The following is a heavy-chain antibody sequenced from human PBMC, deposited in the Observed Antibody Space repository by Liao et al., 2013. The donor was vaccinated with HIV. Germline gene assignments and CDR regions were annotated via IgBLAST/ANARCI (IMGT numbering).Heavy chain of an antibody. J-gene: IGHJ4*02. CDR2: INHSGTI. Sequence: QVQLQQWGAGLLRPSETLSLSCAAYGGSFVDYYWSWIRQPPGKGPEWIGEINHSGTINYNPSLKSRITISVDTYKKQVSLKLNSVAAADTAVYYCARGRRLVGHTPFSLSLFGAFDYWGQGTLVIVSS. CDR3: ARGRRLVGHTPFSLSLFGAFDY. D-gene: IGHD3-10*02. CDR1: GGSFVDYY. V-gene: IGHV4-34*02.